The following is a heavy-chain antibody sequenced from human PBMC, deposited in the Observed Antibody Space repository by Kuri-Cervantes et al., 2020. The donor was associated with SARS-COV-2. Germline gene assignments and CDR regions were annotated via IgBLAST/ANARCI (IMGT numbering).Heavy chain of an antibody. CDR2: IHYSGST. Sequence: SETLSLTCTVSGGSISSSSYYWGWIRQPPGKGLEWIGYIHYSGSTNYNPSLKSRVAISVDRSKNNFSLSLTSVTAADTAVYYCARGGGLVDPLFDSWGQGILVTCSS. V-gene: IGHV4-61*05. J-gene: IGHJ4*02. D-gene: IGHD2-8*02. CDR3: ARGGGLVDPLFDS. CDR1: GGSISSSSYY.